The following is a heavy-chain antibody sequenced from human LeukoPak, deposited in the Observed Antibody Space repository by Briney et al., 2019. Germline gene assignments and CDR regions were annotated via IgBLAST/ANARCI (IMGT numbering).Heavy chain of an antibody. CDR1: GGTFSSYA. CDR2: IIPIFGTA. V-gene: IGHV1-69*05. CDR3: ARATGDRILTGYGSFDH. J-gene: IGHJ4*02. D-gene: IGHD3-9*01. Sequence: GSSVKVSCKASGGTFSSYAISWVRQAPGQGLEWMGGIIPIFGTANYAQKLQGRVTITTDESTSTVYMELTSLGSEDTAEYFCARATGDRILTGYGSFDHWGQGTLVTVSS.